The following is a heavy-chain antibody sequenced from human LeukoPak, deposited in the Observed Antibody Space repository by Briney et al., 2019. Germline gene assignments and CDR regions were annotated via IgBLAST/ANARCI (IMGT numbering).Heavy chain of an antibody. V-gene: IGHV1-8*01. J-gene: IGHJ3*02. Sequence: GASVKVSCKASGYSFSSHDINWVRQPTGQGLEWMGWMNPNSGNTGYAQKFQGRVTITRNTSISTAYMELSSLRSEDTAVYYCARGPDDAFDIWGQGTMVTVSS. CDR1: GYSFSSHD. CDR2: MNPNSGNT. CDR3: ARGPDDAFDI.